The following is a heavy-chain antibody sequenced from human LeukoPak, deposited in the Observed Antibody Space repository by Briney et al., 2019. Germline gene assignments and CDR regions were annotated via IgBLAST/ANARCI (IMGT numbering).Heavy chain of an antibody. CDR2: INPSGGST. CDR3: AKAGLVRGGALDS. V-gene: IGHV1-46*01. CDR1: GYTFTSYY. D-gene: IGHD4/OR15-4a*01. Sequence: GASVKVSCKASGYTFTSYYMHWVRQAPGQGLEWMGIINPSGGSTSYAQKFQGRVTMTRDMSTSTVYMELSSLRVEDTAVYYCAKAGLVRGGALDSWGQGTLVAVSS. J-gene: IGHJ4*02.